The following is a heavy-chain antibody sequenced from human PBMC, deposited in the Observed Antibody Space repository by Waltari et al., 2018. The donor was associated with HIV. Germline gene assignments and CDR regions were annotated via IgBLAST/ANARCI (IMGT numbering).Heavy chain of an antibody. CDR2: INAYNSNT. J-gene: IGHJ6*02. V-gene: IGHV1-18*01. CDR3: AREAGTEYNWSDGGYYSYAMDV. D-gene: IGHD1-20*01. Sequence: QVQLVQSGTEGKKPGASVKVSCKAPGYTFTSYGISSLRQAPGQGLEWMGWINAYNSNTYHVQNFQGRDTLTTDTPTSTAYRELRSLKSDDTAVYYCAREAGTEYNWSDGGYYSYAMDVWGQGTTVTVSS. CDR1: GYTFTSYG.